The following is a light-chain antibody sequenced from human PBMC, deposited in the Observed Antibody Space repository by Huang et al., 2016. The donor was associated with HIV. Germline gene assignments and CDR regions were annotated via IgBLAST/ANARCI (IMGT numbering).Light chain of an antibody. CDR3: QQYNNWPPMYT. J-gene: IGKJ2*01. V-gene: IGKV3-15*01. CDR2: GAS. Sequence: EIVMTQSTATLSVSPGERATLSCRASQSVSSNLAWYQQKPGQAPRLLIYGASTRATGIPARFSALGSGTEFTLTISSLQSEDFAVYYCQQYNNWPPMYTFGQGTNLEIK. CDR1: QSVSSN.